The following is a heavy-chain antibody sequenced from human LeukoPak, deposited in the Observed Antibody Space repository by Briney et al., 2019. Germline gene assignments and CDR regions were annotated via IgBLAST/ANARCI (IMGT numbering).Heavy chain of an antibody. J-gene: IGHJ4*02. CDR1: GYTFTDYY. V-gene: IGHV1-2*02. CDR2: INPNDGDT. Sequence: ASVKVSCKASGYTFTDYYMHWVRQAPGQGFEWMGWINPNDGDTNYAQKFQGRVTMTRDTSISTAHMEVGRLRSDDTAVYYCARANFLYCSSTTCLFDYWGQGTLVTVSS. CDR3: ARANFLYCSSTTCLFDY. D-gene: IGHD2-2*01.